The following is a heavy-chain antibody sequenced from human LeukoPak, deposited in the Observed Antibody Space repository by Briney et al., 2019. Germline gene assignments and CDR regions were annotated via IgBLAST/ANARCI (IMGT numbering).Heavy chain of an antibody. CDR3: ARSRSVSNYKGMDV. CDR2: ISSSSDYI. V-gene: IGHV3-21*01. J-gene: IGHJ6*02. Sequence: GGSLRLSCPASGFTFRDYSMSWVRQAPGKGREWVSSISSSSDYIYYADSVKGRFTISRDNARNSLYLQMNSLRAEDTAVYYCARSRSVSNYKGMDVWGQGTTVTVSS. D-gene: IGHD5/OR15-5a*01. CDR1: GFTFRDYS.